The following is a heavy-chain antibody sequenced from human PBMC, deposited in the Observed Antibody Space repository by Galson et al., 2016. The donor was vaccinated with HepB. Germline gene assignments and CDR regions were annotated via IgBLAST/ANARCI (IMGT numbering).Heavy chain of an antibody. D-gene: IGHD4-23*01. CDR3: ARVQDGNPQYFQH. Sequence: SLRLSCAASGFTFSNYDMNWVRQAPGKGLEWVSYISSSSSTTYYADSVKGRFTISRDKAKNSLYLQMNSLRDEDTAVYYCARVQDGNPQYFQHWGQGTLVTVSS. V-gene: IGHV3-48*02. CDR1: GFTFSNYD. J-gene: IGHJ1*01. CDR2: ISSSSSTT.